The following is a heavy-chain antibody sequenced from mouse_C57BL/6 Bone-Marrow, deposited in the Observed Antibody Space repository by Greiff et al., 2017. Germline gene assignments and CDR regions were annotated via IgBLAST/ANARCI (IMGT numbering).Heavy chain of an antibody. Sequence: VQLQQSGPELVKPGASVKLSCKASGYTFTSYDINWVKQRPGQGLEWIGWIYPRDGSTKYNEKFKGKATLTVDTSSSTAYRELHSLTSEDSAVYFCARLGYYGSSDNVDYWGQGTTLTVSS. J-gene: IGHJ2*01. V-gene: IGHV1-85*01. CDR1: GYTFTSYD. D-gene: IGHD1-1*01. CDR2: IYPRDGST. CDR3: ARLGYYGSSDNVDY.